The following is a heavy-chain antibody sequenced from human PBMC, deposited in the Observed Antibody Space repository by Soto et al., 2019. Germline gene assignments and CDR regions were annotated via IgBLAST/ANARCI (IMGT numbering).Heavy chain of an antibody. CDR2: INAGNGNT. V-gene: IGHV1-3*01. CDR3: ARDMGFGLSDY. CDR1: GYTFTSYA. D-gene: IGHD3-10*01. J-gene: IGHJ4*02. Sequence: ASVKVSCKASGYTFTSYAMDWVRQAPGQRLERMEWINAGNGNTKYSQKFQGRVTITRDTSASTAYMELSSLRSEDTAVYYCARDMGFGLSDYWGQGTLVTVSS.